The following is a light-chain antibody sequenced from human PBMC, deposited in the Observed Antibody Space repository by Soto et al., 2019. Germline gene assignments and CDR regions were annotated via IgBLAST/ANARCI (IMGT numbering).Light chain of an antibody. Sequence: QSALTQPRSVSGSPGQSVTISCTGTSSDIGAYNFVSWYQQHPGKAPKLMIHDVIKRPSGVPDRFSGSKSGNTASLTIYGLQAEDEADYYCCSYAGGYTHVFGTGTKV. CDR3: CSYAGGYTHV. V-gene: IGLV2-11*01. CDR2: DVI. J-gene: IGLJ1*01. CDR1: SSDIGAYNF.